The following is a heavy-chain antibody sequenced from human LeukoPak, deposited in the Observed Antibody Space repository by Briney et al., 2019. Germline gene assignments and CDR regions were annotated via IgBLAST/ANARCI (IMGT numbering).Heavy chain of an antibody. V-gene: IGHV1-18*01. CDR2: ISTYNDNT. D-gene: IGHD6-19*01. CDR1: GYTFISYD. J-gene: IGHJ4*02. Sequence: ASVKVSCKASGYTFISYDISWGRRAPGQRLEWMGWISTYNDNTNYAQKLQGRVTMTTDTSTSTAYMELRSLRSDDTAVYYCAREGGSGFDYWGQGTLVTVSS. CDR3: AREGGSGFDY.